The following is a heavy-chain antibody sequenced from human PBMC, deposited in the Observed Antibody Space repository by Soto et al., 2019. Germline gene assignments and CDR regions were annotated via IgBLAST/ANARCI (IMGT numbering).Heavy chain of an antibody. V-gene: IGHV4-59*08. CDR3: ARQGVVVGGYYFAY. D-gene: IGHD2-15*01. Sequence: QVQLQESGPGLVKPSETLSLTCTVSGGPISSYYWSWIRQPPGKGLEWIGYIYYSGSTNYNPSLKSRVTISVDTSTNQFSLKLSSVAAADTAVYYCARQGVVVGGYYFAYWGQGTLVTVSS. J-gene: IGHJ4*02. CDR1: GGPISSYY. CDR2: IYYSGST.